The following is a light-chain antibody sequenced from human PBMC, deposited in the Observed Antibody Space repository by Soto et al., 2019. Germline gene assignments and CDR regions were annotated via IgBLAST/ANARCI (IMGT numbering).Light chain of an antibody. J-gene: IGKJ1*01. V-gene: IGKV2-30*01. CDR2: NVS. CDR1: QALVYGDGNTY. CDR3: MQNTHWPRT. Sequence: DVVLTQSPLSLPVTLGQPASISCTSSQALVYGDGNTYLIWVQQRPGQSPRGLIYNVSRRGSGVPDRFSGSGSGTDVTLKISRVEAEDVGIYYCMQNTHWPRTFGQGTKVEIK.